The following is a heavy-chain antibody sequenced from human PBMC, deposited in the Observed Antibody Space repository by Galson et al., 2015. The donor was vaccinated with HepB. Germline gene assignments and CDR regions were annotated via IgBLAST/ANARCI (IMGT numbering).Heavy chain of an antibody. CDR1: GSTSKNYA. D-gene: IGHD3-3*01. Sequence: LRLSCAPPGSTSKNYARNWVRQPPGKGLEWVQSISSSSRSLYYADSGKAGFTVSRDNAKNSLYLQMNSLRTEDTAMYSCPRVIYPGLRYYDFWNCYTYWGQGTLVTVSS. CDR3: PRVIYPGLRYYDFWNCYTY. V-gene: IGHV3-21*01. J-gene: IGHJ4*02. CDR2: ISSSSRSL.